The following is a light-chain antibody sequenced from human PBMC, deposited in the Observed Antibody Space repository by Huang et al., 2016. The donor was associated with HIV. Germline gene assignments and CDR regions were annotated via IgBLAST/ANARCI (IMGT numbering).Light chain of an antibody. CDR3: QQYYSYRT. CDR2: AAS. J-gene: IGKJ1*01. V-gene: IGKV1-8*01. Sequence: AIRMTQSPSSLSASTGDRVNITCRASQDINNFLAWYQQKPGKAPNLLIYAASSLETGVPSRFSGSGSGTEFNLSISCLQSEDFATYYCQQYYSYRTFGQGTQVEIK. CDR1: QDINNF.